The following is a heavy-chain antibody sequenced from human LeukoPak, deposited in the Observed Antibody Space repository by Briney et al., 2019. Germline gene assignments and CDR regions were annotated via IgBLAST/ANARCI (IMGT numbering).Heavy chain of an antibody. J-gene: IGHJ3*02. V-gene: IGHV4-34*01. CDR2: INHSGST. D-gene: IGHD6-6*01. Sequence: SETLSLTCAVYGGSFSGYYWSWIRQPQGKGLEWIGEINHSGSTNYNPSLKSRVTISVDTSKNQFSLKLSSVTAADTAVYYCARGPRIAARRGKAFDIWGQGTMVTVSS. CDR3: ARGPRIAARRGKAFDI. CDR1: GGSFSGYY.